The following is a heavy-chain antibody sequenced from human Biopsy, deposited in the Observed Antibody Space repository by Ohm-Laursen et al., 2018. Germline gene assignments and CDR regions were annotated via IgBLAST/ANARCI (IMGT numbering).Heavy chain of an antibody. CDR1: GFIFSTYT. CDR3: ARESALKWYQSLSYFNGMDV. V-gene: IGHV3-21*01. J-gene: IGHJ6*02. CDR2: ISSRSSDI. D-gene: IGHD2-2*01. Sequence: LTLTRAASGFIFSTYTMNWVRQAPGEGLEWVSSISSRSSDIYYADSVKGRFTISRDNAKNSLFLHMNSLRAEDTAVYYCARESALKWYQSLSYFNGMDVWGQGTTVTVSS.